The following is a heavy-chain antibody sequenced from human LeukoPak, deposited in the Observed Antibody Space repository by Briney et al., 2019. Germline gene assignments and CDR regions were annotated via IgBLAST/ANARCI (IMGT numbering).Heavy chain of an antibody. CDR1: GGSVSSGSYY. J-gene: IGHJ4*02. V-gene: IGHV4-61*01. Sequence: SETLSLTCTVSGGSVSSGSYYWSWIRQPPGKGLEWIGYIYYSGSTNYNPSPKSRVTISVDTSKNQFSLNLRSVTAADTAVYYCARDRSRGHGDYEYWGQGILVTVSS. D-gene: IGHD4-17*01. CDR3: ARDRSRGHGDYEY. CDR2: IYYSGST.